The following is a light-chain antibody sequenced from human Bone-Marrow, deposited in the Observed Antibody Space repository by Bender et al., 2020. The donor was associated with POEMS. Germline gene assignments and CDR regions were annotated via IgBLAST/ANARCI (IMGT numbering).Light chain of an antibody. J-gene: IGLJ3*02. Sequence: QPALTQPASLSGSPGQSITISCAGSSSDVGGYNFVSWYQQHPGKAPKLMIYDVDHRPSGVSNRFTGSKSGNTASLTISGLQTDDEADYYCSSHTTGGTWLFGAGTKVTVL. CDR3: SSHTTGGTWL. V-gene: IGLV2-14*03. CDR1: SSDVGGYNF. CDR2: DVD.